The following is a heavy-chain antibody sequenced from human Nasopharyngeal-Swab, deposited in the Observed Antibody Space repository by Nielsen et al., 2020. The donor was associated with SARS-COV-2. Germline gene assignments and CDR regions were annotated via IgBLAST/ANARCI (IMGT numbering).Heavy chain of an antibody. Sequence: GESLKIPCAASGFTFSSYGMHWVRQAPGKGLEWVAVIWYDGSNKYYADSVKGRFTISRDNSKNTLYLQMNSLRAEDTAVYYCARDPDQYYDFWSGPLDVWGQGTTVTVSS. V-gene: IGHV3-33*01. CDR3: ARDPDQYYDFWSGPLDV. CDR1: GFTFSSYG. D-gene: IGHD3-3*01. CDR2: IWYDGSNK. J-gene: IGHJ6*02.